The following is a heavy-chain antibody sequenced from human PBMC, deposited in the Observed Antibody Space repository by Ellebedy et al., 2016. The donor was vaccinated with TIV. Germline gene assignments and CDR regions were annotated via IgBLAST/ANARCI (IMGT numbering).Heavy chain of an antibody. V-gene: IGHV3-74*01. Sequence: GESLKISXAASGFTFTSYWMHWVRQAPGKGLVWVSRIKNDGISTIYADSVKGRFSISRDNVNNMLYLEMNGLRVEDTAVYYCATGYIDAYEYWGQGSLVTVSS. D-gene: IGHD3-16*01. CDR3: ATGYIDAYEY. J-gene: IGHJ4*02. CDR2: IKNDGIST. CDR1: GFTFTSYW.